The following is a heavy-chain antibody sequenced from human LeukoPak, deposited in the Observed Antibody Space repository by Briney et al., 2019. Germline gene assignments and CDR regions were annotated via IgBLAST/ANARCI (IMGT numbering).Heavy chain of an antibody. CDR2: IYTSGST. Sequence: SETLSLTCTVSGGSISSYYWSWIRQPPGKGLEWIGYIYTSGSTNYNPSLKSRVTMSVDTSKNQFSLKLSSVTAADTAVYYCARDSYYYDSSGYTRFDYWGQGTLVTVSS. J-gene: IGHJ4*02. CDR3: ARDSYYYDSSGYTRFDY. CDR1: GGSISSYY. V-gene: IGHV4-4*09. D-gene: IGHD3-22*01.